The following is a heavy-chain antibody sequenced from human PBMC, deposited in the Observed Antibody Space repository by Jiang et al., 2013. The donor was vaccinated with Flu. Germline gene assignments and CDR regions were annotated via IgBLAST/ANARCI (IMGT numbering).Heavy chain of an antibody. CDR3: ARDPGPNYYDRPYYFDS. Sequence: GSGLVKPSETLSLTCTVSGSSISSYYWSWIRQPPGKGLEWIGHIDDSGSTNYNPSLKSRVTISIDTSKNQFSLKLTSVTAADTAVYHCARDPGPNYYDRPYYFDSWGQGALVTVSS. V-gene: IGHV4-59*01. CDR2: IDDSGST. J-gene: IGHJ4*02. CDR1: GSSISSYY. D-gene: IGHD3-22*01.